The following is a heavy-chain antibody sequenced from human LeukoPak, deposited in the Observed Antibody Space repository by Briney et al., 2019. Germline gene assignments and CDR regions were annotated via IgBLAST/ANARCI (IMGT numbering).Heavy chain of an antibody. V-gene: IGHV4-59*01. CDR1: GGSISSYY. D-gene: IGHD3-3*01. J-gene: IGHJ6*02. Sequence: PSETLSLTCTVSGGSISSYYWSWIRQPPGKGLEWIGYIYYSGSTNYNPSLKSRVTISVDTSKNQFSLKLSSVTAADTAVYYCAREVFTIFRYGHYGMDVWGQGTTVTVSS. CDR2: IYYSGST. CDR3: AREVFTIFRYGHYGMDV.